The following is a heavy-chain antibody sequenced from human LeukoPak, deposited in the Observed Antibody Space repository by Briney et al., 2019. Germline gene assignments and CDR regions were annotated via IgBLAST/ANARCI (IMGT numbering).Heavy chain of an antibody. V-gene: IGHV3-33*01. CDR1: GFTFSSYG. Sequence: PGGSLRLSCAASGFTFSSYGMHWVRQAPGKGLEWGAVIWYDGSNTYYADSVKGRFTISRDNSKNTLYLQMNSMRAEDTTVYYCARDTESGSRYFDFHDAFDIWGQGTMVTVSS. J-gene: IGHJ3*02. D-gene: IGHD3-9*01. CDR2: IWYDGSNT. CDR3: ARDTESGSRYFDFHDAFDI.